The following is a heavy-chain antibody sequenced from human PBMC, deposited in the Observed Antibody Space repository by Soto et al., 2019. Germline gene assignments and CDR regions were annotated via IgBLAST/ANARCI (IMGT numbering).Heavy chain of an antibody. CDR3: ARDLVDLSYDSSGYGY. J-gene: IGHJ4*02. D-gene: IGHD3-22*01. V-gene: IGHV1-69*06. CDR2: IIPIFGTA. Sequence: GASVKVSCKASGGTFSSYAISWVRQAPGQGLEWMGGIIPIFGTANYAQKFQGRVMITADKSTSTAYMELSSLRSEDTAVYYCARDLVDLSYDSSGYGYWGQGTLVTVSS. CDR1: GGTFSSYA.